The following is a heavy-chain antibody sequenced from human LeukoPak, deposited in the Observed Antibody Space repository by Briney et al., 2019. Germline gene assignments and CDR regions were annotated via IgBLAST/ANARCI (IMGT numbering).Heavy chain of an antibody. CDR1: GFTFSSYS. CDR3: ARANVLRFLEWLFHDY. CDR2: ISSSSSTI. J-gene: IGHJ4*02. V-gene: IGHV3-48*01. D-gene: IGHD3-3*01. Sequence: PGGSLRLSCAASGFTFSSYSMNWVRQAPGKGLEWVSYISSSSSTIYYADSVKGRFTISRDNAKNSLYLQMNSLRAEDTAMYYCARANVLRFLEWLFHDYWGQGTLATVSS.